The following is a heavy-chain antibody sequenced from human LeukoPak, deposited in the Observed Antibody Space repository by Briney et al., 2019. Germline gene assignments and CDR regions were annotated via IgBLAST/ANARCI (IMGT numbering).Heavy chain of an antibody. CDR3: ARDLVTMVRGVIDNWFDP. CDR2: INWNGGST. J-gene: IGHJ5*02. D-gene: IGHD3-10*01. CDR1: GFTVSSNY. V-gene: IGHV3-20*01. Sequence: GGSLRLSCAASGFTVSSNYMSWVRQAPGKGLEWVSGINWNGGSTGYADSVKGRFTISRDNAKNSLYLQMNSLRAEDTALYHCARDLVTMVRGVIDNWFDPWGQGTLVTVSS.